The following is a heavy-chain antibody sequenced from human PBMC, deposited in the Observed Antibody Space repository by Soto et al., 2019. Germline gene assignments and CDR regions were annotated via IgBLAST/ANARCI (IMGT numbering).Heavy chain of an antibody. Sequence: SETPSLTCTVAGGSISGYFWTWIRQPPGKALECIGYIYYSGTTYYNPSLKSRVTMSIDTSKNQFSLKLSSVTAADTAVYFCARVRDNGGYSGKGAIDIWGQGTMVTVSS. CDR3: ARVRDNGGYSGKGAIDI. V-gene: IGHV4-59*01. D-gene: IGHD3-22*01. J-gene: IGHJ3*02. CDR2: IYYSGTT. CDR1: GGSISGYF.